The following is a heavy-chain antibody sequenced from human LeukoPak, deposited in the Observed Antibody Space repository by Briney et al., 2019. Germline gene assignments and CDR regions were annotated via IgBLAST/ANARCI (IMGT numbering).Heavy chain of an antibody. V-gene: IGHV5-51*01. J-gene: IGHJ4*02. Sequence: GESLKISCKGSGYSFTSYWIGWVRQMPGKGLEWMGIIYPGDSDTRYSPSFQGQVTISADKSISTAYLQWSGLKASDTAMYYCARLLSLLLPGIDYWGQGTLVTVSS. CDR2: IYPGDSDT. CDR1: GYSFTSYW. CDR3: ARLLSLLLPGIDY. D-gene: IGHD2-15*01.